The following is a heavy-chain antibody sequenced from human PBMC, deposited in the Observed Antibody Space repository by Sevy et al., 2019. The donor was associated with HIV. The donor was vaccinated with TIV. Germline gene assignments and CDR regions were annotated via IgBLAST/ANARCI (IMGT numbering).Heavy chain of an antibody. Sequence: SETLSLTCTVSGGSISSSSYYWGWIRQPPGKGLEWIGSIYYSGSTYYNPSLKSRVTISVDTSKNQFSLKLGSVTAADTAVYYCARHYLWFGDNWFDPWGQGTLVTVSS. CDR1: GGSISSSSYY. V-gene: IGHV4-39*01. CDR3: ARHYLWFGDNWFDP. J-gene: IGHJ5*02. CDR2: IYYSGST. D-gene: IGHD3-10*01.